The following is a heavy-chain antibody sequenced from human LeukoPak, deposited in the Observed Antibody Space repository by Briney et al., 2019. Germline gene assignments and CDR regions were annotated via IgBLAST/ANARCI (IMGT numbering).Heavy chain of an antibody. J-gene: IGHJ6*02. D-gene: IGHD3-16*01. V-gene: IGHV3-21*01. CDR1: GFTFSDYS. CDR2: IRGSSSYI. CDR3: ARTRYDWGGDYYYYYGMDV. Sequence: PGGSLRLSCAASGFTFSDYSANWVRQAPGMGLEWVSSIRGSSSYIYYVDSVKGRFTISRDNAKNSLYLQMNSLRAEDTAVYYCARTRYDWGGDYYYYYGMDVWGQGTTVTVSS.